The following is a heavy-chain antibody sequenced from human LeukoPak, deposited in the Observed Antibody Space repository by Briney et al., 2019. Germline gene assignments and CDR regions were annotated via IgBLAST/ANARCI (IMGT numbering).Heavy chain of an antibody. D-gene: IGHD2-15*01. CDR3: ARRGWQFDS. CDR2: IKEGGSEK. Sequence: GGSLRLSCEASGIMFKNYWMSWVRQAPGKGLEWVANIKEGGSEKNYADSVEGRFTISRDNARNSLYLQMNSLRAEDTAVYYCARRGWQFDSWGQGTLVAVSS. V-gene: IGHV3-7*01. CDR1: GIMFKNYW. J-gene: IGHJ4*02.